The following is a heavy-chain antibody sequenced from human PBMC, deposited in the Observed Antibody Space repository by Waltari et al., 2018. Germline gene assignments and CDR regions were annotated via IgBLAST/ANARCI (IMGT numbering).Heavy chain of an antibody. CDR2: IWYDGINK. Sequence: QVQLVESGGGVVQPGRSLRLSCAASGFTFSSYGMHWVRQAPGKGLEWVAVIWYDGINKYYADSVKGRFTISRDNSKNTLYLQMNSLRAEDTAVYYCAKDYRLRVRGVIFPDAFDIWGQGTMVTVSS. V-gene: IGHV3-33*06. J-gene: IGHJ3*02. D-gene: IGHD3-10*01. CDR3: AKDYRLRVRGVIFPDAFDI. CDR1: GFTFSSYG.